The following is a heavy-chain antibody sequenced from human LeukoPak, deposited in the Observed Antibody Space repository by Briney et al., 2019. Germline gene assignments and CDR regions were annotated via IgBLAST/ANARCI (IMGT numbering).Heavy chain of an antibody. D-gene: IGHD6-19*01. CDR3: ARVVGYGSGWYYEY. CDR2: ITSDGSST. J-gene: IGHJ4*02. V-gene: IGHV3-64*01. CDR1: GFTFSTYA. Sequence: PGGSLRPSCAASGFTFSTYAMHWVRQAPGKGLEYISAITSDGSSTYYANSVRGRFTISRDNSENTLYLQMGSLRAEDMAVYYCARVVGYGSGWYYEYWGQGSLVTVSS.